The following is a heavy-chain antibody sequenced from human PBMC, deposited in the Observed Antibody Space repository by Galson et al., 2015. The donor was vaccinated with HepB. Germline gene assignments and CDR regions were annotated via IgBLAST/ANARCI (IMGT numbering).Heavy chain of an antibody. CDR2: ISSKAAGETR. D-gene: IGHD5-12*01. J-gene: IGHJ4*02. CDR3: VDISHNDEWDH. Sequence: SLRLSCAASGFTFSNAWTNWVRQGPGKGLEWVGRISSKAAGETRDYAAPVKGRFTISRDDSRNTVYLQMNSLKTEDTALYYYVDISHNDEWDHWGQGTLVTVSS. V-gene: IGHV3-15*01. CDR1: GFTFSNAW.